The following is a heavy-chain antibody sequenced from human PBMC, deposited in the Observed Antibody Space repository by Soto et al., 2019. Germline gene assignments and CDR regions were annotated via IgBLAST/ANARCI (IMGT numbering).Heavy chain of an antibody. CDR3: AREREGSSYPYYMDV. CDR2: MNPNSGNA. J-gene: IGHJ6*03. V-gene: IGHV1-8*01. D-gene: IGHD6-13*01. CDR1: GYTFTSYD. Sequence: ASVKVSCTASGYTFTSYDINWVRQATRQGLEWMGWMNPNSGNADYAQKFQGRVTMTADKSMSTAYMELSSLRSEDTAVYYCAREREGSSYPYYMDVWGKGTTVTVSS.